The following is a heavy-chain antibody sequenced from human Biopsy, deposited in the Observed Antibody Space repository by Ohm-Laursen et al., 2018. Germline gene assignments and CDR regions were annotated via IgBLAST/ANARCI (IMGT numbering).Heavy chain of an antibody. J-gene: IGHJ4*02. Sequence: ASVKVSCKTSGYSFNIYGITWVRQAPGQGLEWMGMINPSGSTTSYPQIFQGRVTMTRDTSKSTVYMELSSLRSADTAVYFCARNTGWYGGLYYFDYWGQGTLVTVSS. CDR2: INPSGSTT. D-gene: IGHD6-19*01. CDR3: ARNTGWYGGLYYFDY. V-gene: IGHV1-46*02. CDR1: GYSFNIYG.